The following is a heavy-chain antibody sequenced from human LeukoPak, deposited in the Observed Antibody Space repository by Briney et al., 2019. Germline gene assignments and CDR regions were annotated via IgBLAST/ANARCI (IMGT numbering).Heavy chain of an antibody. CDR2: IRSKANSYAT. Sequence: GGSLRLSCAASGFTFSGSAMHWVRQASGKGLEWVGRIRSKANSYATAYAASVKGRFTISRDDSKNTAYLQMNSLKTEDTAVYYCARSRGVHSAVYFDYWGQGTLVTVSS. V-gene: IGHV3-73*01. J-gene: IGHJ4*02. CDR1: GFTFSGSA. CDR3: ARSRGVHSAVYFDY. D-gene: IGHD3-10*01.